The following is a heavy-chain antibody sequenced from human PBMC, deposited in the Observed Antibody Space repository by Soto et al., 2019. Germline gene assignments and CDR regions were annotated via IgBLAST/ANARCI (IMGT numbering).Heavy chain of an antibody. D-gene: IGHD3-3*01. V-gene: IGHV3-48*02. J-gene: IGHJ4*02. CDR2: ISSGSSTM. Sequence: GGSLRLSCTASGFIFSIYNMMWVRQAPGKGLEWVSYISSGSSTMYYTDSVKGRFTISRDNAKNSLYLQMNSLRDEDTAVYYCARELGVTISSDYWGQGTLVTVSS. CDR3: ARELGVTISSDY. CDR1: GFIFSIYN.